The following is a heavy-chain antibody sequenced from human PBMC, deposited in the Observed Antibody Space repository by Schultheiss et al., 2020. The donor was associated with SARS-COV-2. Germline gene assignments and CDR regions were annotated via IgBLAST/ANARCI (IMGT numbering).Heavy chain of an antibody. CDR2: IYYSGST. D-gene: IGHD5-12*01. CDR1: GGSISSYY. V-gene: IGHV4-59*01. CDR3: ARPGYSGYPWDYYGMDV. Sequence: SETLSLTCTVSGGSISSYYWSWIRQPPGKGLEWIGYIYYSGSTNYNPSLKSRVTISVDTSKNQFSLKLSSVTAADTAVYYCARPGYSGYPWDYYGMDVWGQGTTVTVSS. J-gene: IGHJ6*02.